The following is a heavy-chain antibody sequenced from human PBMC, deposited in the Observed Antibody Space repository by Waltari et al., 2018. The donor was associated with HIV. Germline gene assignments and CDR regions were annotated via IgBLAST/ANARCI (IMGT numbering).Heavy chain of an antibody. CDR2: ITYDGSNK. D-gene: IGHD4-17*01. Sequence: VQLVESGGGVVQPGRSLRLSCAASGFTFSRYALHRVRQAPGRGLGWVAGITYDGSNKYYADSVKGRFTIPRDNSKNTLYLQMNSLRAEDTAVYYCARDRGGGNYGDYEPLFDYWGQGTLVTVSS. CDR3: ARDRGGGNYGDYEPLFDY. V-gene: IGHV3-30-3*01. CDR1: GFTFSRYA. J-gene: IGHJ4*02.